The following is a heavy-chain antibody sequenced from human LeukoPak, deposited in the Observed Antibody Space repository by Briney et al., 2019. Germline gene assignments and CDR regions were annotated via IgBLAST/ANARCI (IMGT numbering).Heavy chain of an antibody. V-gene: IGHV1-69*05. CDR3: ARDFNEYNWFDP. CDR1: GGTFSSYA. D-gene: IGHD2-8*01. Sequence: SVKVSCKASGGTFSSYAISWVRQAPGQGLEWMGGIIPIFGTANYAQKFQGGVTITTDESTSTAYMELSSLRSEDTAVYYCARDFNEYNWFDPWGQGTLVTVSS. J-gene: IGHJ5*02. CDR2: IIPIFGTA.